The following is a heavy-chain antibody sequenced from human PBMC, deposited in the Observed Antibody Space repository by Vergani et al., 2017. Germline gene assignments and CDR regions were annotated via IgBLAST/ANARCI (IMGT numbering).Heavy chain of an antibody. J-gene: IGHJ4*02. CDR2: IIPIFGTA. CDR1: GGTFSSYA. Sequence: QVQLVQSGAEVKKPGSSVKVSCKASGGTFSSYAISWVRQAPGQGLEWMGGIIPIFGTANYAQKFQGRVTITADESTSTGYMELSSLRSGDTAVYYCASHLYCGGDCYTINFDYWGEGTLVTVSS. CDR3: ASHLYCGGDCYTINFDY. V-gene: IGHV1-69*01. D-gene: IGHD2-21*01.